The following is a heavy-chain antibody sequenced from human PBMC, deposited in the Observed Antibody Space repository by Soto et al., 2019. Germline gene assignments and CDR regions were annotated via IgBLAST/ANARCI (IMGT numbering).Heavy chain of an antibody. CDR1: GASISSNNW. CDR2: IYHSGTT. J-gene: IGHJ4*02. D-gene: IGHD2-15*01. Sequence: QVQLQESGPGLVKPSGTLSLTCVVSGASISSNNWWSWVRQPPGKGLEWTGEIYHSGTTSYNPSLKCRVTMSVDKSKNHFSLKVTSVTAADTAVYFCAKDGSGHPYYSDNWGQGTLVTVSS. CDR3: AKDGSGHPYYSDN. V-gene: IGHV4-4*02.